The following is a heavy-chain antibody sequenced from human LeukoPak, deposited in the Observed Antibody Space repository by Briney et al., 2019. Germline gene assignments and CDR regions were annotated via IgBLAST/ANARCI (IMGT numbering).Heavy chain of an antibody. Sequence: ASVKVSCKASGYTFTGYYMHWVRQAPGQGLEWMGWINPKSGGTKYAQKLHGRVTMTRDTCISTPYIELSRERSDGPAVHYCARDRGVIGSVRFDPWGQGTLVTVSS. CDR2: INPKSGGT. D-gene: IGHD3-3*01. CDR1: GYTFTGYY. V-gene: IGHV1-2*02. J-gene: IGHJ5*02. CDR3: ARDRGVIGSVRFDP.